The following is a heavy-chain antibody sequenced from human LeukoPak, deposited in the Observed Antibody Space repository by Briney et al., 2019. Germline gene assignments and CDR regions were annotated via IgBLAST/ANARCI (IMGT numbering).Heavy chain of an antibody. Sequence: GGSLRLSCAASGFTFDDYGMSWVRQVPGKGLQWVSGINRNGGRRGYAESVKGRFTISRDNAKNSLYLQMNSLRAEDTALYYCARATGYCSSTSCFWDHWGQGTLVIVSS. CDR2: INRNGGRR. D-gene: IGHD2-2*01. J-gene: IGHJ4*02. V-gene: IGHV3-20*04. CDR3: ARATGYCSSTSCFWDH. CDR1: GFTFDDYG.